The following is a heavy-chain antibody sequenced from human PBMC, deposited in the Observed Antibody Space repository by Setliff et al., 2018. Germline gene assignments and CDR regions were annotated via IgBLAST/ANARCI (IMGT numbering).Heavy chain of an antibody. J-gene: IGHJ4*02. D-gene: IGHD6-13*01. CDR1: GYSLVTHY. CDR2: INTGGGSS. V-gene: IGHV1-46*01. CDR3: ARAGLASAGRKGIFDY. Sequence: GASVKVSCKASGYSLVTHYMHWVRQAPGQGLEWMGLINTGGGSSSYSPKLQGRVTMTSDTSTSTVYMEVNILGSEDTAVYFCARAGLASAGRKGIFDYWGQGTLVTVSS.